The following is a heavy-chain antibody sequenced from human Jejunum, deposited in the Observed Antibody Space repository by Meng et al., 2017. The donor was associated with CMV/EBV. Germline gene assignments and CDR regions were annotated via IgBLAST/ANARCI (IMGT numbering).Heavy chain of an antibody. V-gene: IGHV3-23*01. J-gene: IGHJ4*02. Sequence: LRISFAASDTSITYYAMDWVRQAPGRGLEWVSAILVDSVTTYYADSVKGRFTISRDNSKNMMYLQMNSLRLEDTAVYFCARRGQVWGQGALVTVSS. CDR3: ARRGQV. CDR1: DTSITYYA. CDR2: ILVDSVTT.